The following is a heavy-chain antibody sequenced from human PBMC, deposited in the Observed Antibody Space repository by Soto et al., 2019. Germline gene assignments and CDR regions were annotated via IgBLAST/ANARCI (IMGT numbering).Heavy chain of an antibody. D-gene: IGHD6-19*01. CDR3: ARDGQWLVEGSHDY. CDR2: ISYDGSNK. J-gene: IGHJ4*02. CDR1: GFTFSSYA. V-gene: IGHV3-30-3*01. Sequence: GGSLRLSCAASGFTFSSYAMHWVRQAPGKGLEWVAVISYDGSNKYYADSVKGRFTISRDNSKNTLYLQMNSLRAEDTAVYYCARDGQWLVEGSHDYWGQGTLVTVSS.